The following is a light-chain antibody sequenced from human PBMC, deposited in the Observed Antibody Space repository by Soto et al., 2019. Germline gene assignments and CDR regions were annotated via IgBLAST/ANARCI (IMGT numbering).Light chain of an antibody. CDR2: GSS. J-gene: IGKJ1*01. Sequence: VLTQSLGTLSLSPGKRATLSCRASQTLSSRHLAWYQQKPGEAPRLLIYGSSSRATDIRNRFSGSGSGTDFTLTISTLEPEDFAIYYCQQYGYSRTFGQGTKVE. V-gene: IGKV3-20*01. CDR3: QQYGYSRT. CDR1: QTLSSRH.